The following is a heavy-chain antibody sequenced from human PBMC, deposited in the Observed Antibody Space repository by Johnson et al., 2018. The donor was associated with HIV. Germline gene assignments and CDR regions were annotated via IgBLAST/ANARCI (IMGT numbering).Heavy chain of an antibody. V-gene: IGHV3-30*02. Sequence: VQLVESGGGVVQPGGSLRLSCAASGFTFSTYGIHWVRQAPGKGLEWVAFIRNDGSNKYYAESVKGRVTISRDKSKNTLYLQMNSLRAEDTAAYYSAKVAIWGSYRYTLGDTSYIWGQGTIDTVCS. D-gene: IGHD3-16*02. CDR2: IRNDGSNK. CDR3: AKVAIWGSYRYTLGDTSYI. J-gene: IGHJ3*02. CDR1: GFTFSTYG.